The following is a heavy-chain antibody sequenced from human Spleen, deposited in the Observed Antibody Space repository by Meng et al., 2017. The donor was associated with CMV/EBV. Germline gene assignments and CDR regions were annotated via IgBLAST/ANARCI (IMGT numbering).Heavy chain of an antibody. J-gene: IGHJ5*02. CDR2: IIPIAGGT. V-gene: IGHV1-69*08. D-gene: IGHD2-2*01. CDR3: ARGGGYQLPTGYNWFDP. Sequence: TFSRVRQAPGQGLEWMGRIIPIAGGTNYAQGIPDRVALSVDKSTNIAYMELYSLRSEDTAVYYCARGGGYQLPTGYNWFDPWGQGTLVTVSS. CDR1: T.